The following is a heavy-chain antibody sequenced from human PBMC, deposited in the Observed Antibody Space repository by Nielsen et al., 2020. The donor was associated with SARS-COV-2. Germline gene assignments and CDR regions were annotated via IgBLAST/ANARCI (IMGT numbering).Heavy chain of an antibody. V-gene: IGHV3-7*03. CDR1: GFTFSSYW. CDR3: ARTRSRGYSYGYSWYFDL. CDR2: IKQDGSEK. Sequence: GESLKISCAASGFTFSSYWMSWVRQAPGKGLEWVANIKQDGSEKYYVDSMKGRFTISRDNAKNSLYLQMNSLRAEDTAVYYCARTRSRGYSYGYSWYFDLWGRGTLVTVSS. D-gene: IGHD5-18*01. J-gene: IGHJ2*01.